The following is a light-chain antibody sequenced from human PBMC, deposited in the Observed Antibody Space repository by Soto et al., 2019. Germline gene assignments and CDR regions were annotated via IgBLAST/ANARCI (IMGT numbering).Light chain of an antibody. V-gene: IGKV1-39*01. CDR2: AAS. Sequence: DIQMTQSPSSLSASVGDRVTITCRASQSIGSYLNWYRQKPGKAPELLIYAASHLRREVPSRFRGSGSGTDFTLTISSLEPEDFAVYYCQLRNNWPPSITFGQGTRLEIK. J-gene: IGKJ5*01. CDR3: QLRNNWPPSIT. CDR1: QSIGSY.